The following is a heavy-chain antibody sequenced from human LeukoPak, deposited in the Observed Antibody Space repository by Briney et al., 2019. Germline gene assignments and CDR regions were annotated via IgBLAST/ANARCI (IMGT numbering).Heavy chain of an antibody. Sequence: GGSLRLSCAASGFPFSRHWMSWVRQAPGKGLQWVANIKEDGSENYYVDSVKGRFTISRDNAKNSLYLQMNSLRAEDTAVYYCAAESSSSWEGHWGQGTLVTVPS. D-gene: IGHD6-6*01. CDR2: IKEDGSEN. J-gene: IGHJ4*02. CDR3: AAESSSSWEGH. V-gene: IGHV3-7*01. CDR1: GFPFSRHW.